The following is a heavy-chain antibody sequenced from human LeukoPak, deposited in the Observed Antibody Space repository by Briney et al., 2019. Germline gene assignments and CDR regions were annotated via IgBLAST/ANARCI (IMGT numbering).Heavy chain of an antibody. CDR2: INHSGST. CDR3: AGTFYRRILVVTASEYYFDY. V-gene: IGHV4-34*01. CDR1: GGSFSGYY. D-gene: IGHD2-21*02. J-gene: IGHJ4*02. Sequence: SETLSLTCAVYGGSFSGYYWSWIRQPPGKGLEWIGEINHSGSTNYNPSLKSRVTISVDTSKNQFSLKLSSVTAADTAVYYCAGTFYRRILVVTASEYYFDYWGQGTLVTVSS.